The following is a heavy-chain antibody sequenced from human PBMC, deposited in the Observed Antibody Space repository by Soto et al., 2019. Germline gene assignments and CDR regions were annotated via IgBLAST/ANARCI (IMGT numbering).Heavy chain of an antibody. CDR2: IYPGDSDT. J-gene: IGHJ6*03. D-gene: IGHD4-17*01. CDR3: ARQATVTTRYYYYYMDV. Sequence: PGESLKISCKGSGYSFTSYWIGWVRQMPGKGLEWMGIIYPGDSDTRYSPSFQGQVTISADKSISTAYLQWSSLKASDTAMYYCARQATVTTRYYYYYMDVWGKGTTVTVSS. CDR1: GYSFTSYW. V-gene: IGHV5-51*01.